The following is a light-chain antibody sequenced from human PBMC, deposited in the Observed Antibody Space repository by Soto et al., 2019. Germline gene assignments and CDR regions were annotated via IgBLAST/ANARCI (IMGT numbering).Light chain of an antibody. V-gene: IGKV3-20*01. J-gene: IGKJ5*01. CDR3: QHYQVGQPIA. CDR2: GAS. CDR1: QSVGTR. Sequence: IVLTQSPDTLSFSPGERATLSCRASQSVGTRLAWYQHKTGQAPSLLMSGASSRATGIPDRFSGSWSETDFTLTISRLEPEDFALYYCQHYQVGQPIAFGRGTRLEIK.